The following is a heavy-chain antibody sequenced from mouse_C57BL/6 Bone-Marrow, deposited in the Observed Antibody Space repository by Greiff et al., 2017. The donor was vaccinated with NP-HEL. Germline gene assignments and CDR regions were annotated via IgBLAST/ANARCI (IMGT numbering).Heavy chain of an antibody. D-gene: IGHD1-1*01. CDR1: GYTFTSYW. V-gene: IGHV1-52*01. CDR3: ARYYYYGSSFYYFDY. CDR2: IDPSDSET. Sequence: VQLQQPGAELVRPGSSVKLSCKASGYTFTSYWMHWVKQRPIQGLEWIGNIDPSDSETHYNQKFKDKATLPVDKSSSTAYMQLSSLTSEDSAVYYCARYYYYGSSFYYFDYWGQGTTLTVSS. J-gene: IGHJ2*01.